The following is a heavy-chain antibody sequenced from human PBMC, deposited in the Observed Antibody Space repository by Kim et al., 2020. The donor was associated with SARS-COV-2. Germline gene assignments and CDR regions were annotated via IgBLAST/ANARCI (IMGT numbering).Heavy chain of an antibody. CDR2: INHSGST. J-gene: IGHJ4*02. Sequence: SETLSLTCAVYGGSFSGYYWSWIRQPPGKGLEWIGEINHSGSTNYNPSLKSRVTISVDTSKNQFSLKLSSVTAADTAVYYCARSGTYYYYDSSGYTDYWGQRTLVTVSS. V-gene: IGHV4-34*01. CDR1: GGSFSGYY. CDR3: ARSGTYYYYDSSGYTDY. D-gene: IGHD3-22*01.